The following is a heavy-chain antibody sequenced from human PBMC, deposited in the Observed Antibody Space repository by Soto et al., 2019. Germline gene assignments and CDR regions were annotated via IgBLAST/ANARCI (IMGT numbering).Heavy chain of an antibody. CDR2: IYHSGST. D-gene: IGHD3-10*01. Sequence: QVQLQESGPGLVKPSGTLSLTCAVSGGSISSSNWWSWVRQPPGKGLEWIGEIYHSGSTNYNPSPKSRHTLPVDQPKTQCSPRRSSVSAADTAVYYCARDYMVRGVMRWFDPWGQGTLVTVSS. V-gene: IGHV4-4*02. J-gene: IGHJ5*02. CDR1: GGSISSSNW. CDR3: ARDYMVRGVMRWFDP.